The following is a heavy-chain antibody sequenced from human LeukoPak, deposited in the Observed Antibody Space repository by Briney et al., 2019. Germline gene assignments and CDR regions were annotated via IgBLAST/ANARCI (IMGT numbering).Heavy chain of an antibody. CDR2: IYYSGST. CDR3: ARQYYGDIDY. V-gene: IGHV4-59*08. D-gene: IGHD4-17*01. J-gene: IGHJ4*02. Sequence: EWIGYIYYSGSTNYNPSLKSRVTISVDTSKNQFSLKLSSVTAADTAVYYCARQYYGDIDYWGQGTLVTVSS.